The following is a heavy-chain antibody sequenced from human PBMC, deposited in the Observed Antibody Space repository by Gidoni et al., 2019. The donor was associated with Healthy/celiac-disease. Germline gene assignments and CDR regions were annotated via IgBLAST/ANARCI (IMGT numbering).Heavy chain of an antibody. CDR1: GYSFTSYW. CDR3: ARRSEYGSGSRHYGMDV. V-gene: IGHV5-51*01. D-gene: IGHD3-10*01. Sequence: EVQLVQSGAEVKKPGDSLKISCKGSGYSFTSYWVGWVRPMPGKGLEWMGIIYPGDSDTRYSPSFQGQVTISADKSISTAYLQWSSLKASDTAMYYCARRSEYGSGSRHYGMDVWGQGTTVTVSS. CDR2: IYPGDSDT. J-gene: IGHJ6*02.